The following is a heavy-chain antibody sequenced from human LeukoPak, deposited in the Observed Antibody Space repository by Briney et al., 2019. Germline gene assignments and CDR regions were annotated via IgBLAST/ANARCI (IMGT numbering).Heavy chain of an antibody. J-gene: IGHJ4*02. CDR2: ISGSGGST. CDR3: AKDLYSYGSPANY. D-gene: IGHD5-18*01. CDR1: GFTFSSYA. V-gene: IGHV3-23*01. Sequence: PGGSLRLSCAASGFTFSSYAMSWVRQAPGKGLEWVSAISGSGGSTYYADSVKGRFTISRDNSKNTLYLQMNSLRAEDTAVYDCAKDLYSYGSPANYWGQGTLVTVSS.